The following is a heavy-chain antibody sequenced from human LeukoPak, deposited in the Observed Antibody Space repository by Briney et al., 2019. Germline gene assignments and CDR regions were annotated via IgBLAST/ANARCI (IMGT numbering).Heavy chain of an antibody. J-gene: IGHJ3*02. CDR1: GYTFTSYD. Sequence: SVKVSCKASGYTFTSYDINWVRQAPGQGLEWMGGIIPIFGTANYAQKFQGRVTITTDESTSTAYMELSSLRSEDTAVYYCARAFGVVITDAFDIWGQGTMVTVSS. CDR3: ARAFGVVITDAFDI. V-gene: IGHV1-69*05. D-gene: IGHD3-3*01. CDR2: IIPIFGTA.